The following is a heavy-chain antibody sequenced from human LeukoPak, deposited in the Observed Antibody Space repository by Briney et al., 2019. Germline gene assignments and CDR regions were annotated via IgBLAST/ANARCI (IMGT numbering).Heavy chain of an antibody. V-gene: IGHV3-30-3*01. CDR1: GFTFSSYA. CDR3: ARGSIAAAGANDY. CDR2: MSYDGSNK. D-gene: IGHD6-13*01. J-gene: IGHJ4*02. Sequence: GGSLRLSCAASGFTFSSYAMHWVRQAPGKGLEWVAVMSYDGSNKYYADSVKGRFTISRDNSKNTLYLQMNSLRAEDTAVYYCARGSIAAAGANDYWGQGTLVTVSS.